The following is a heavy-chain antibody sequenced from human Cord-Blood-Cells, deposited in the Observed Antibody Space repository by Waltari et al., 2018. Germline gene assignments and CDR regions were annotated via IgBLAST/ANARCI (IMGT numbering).Heavy chain of an antibody. CDR2: IYYSGST. V-gene: IGHV4-30-4*01. D-gene: IGHD5-18*01. Sequence: QVQLQESGPGLVKPSQTLSLTCTVSVGSISSGAYYWGWIRQPPGKGLEWIGYIYYSGSTYYNPSLKSRVTISVDTSKNQFSLKLSSVTAADTAVYYCARGSGYSYGRGRFDPWGQGTLVTVSS. CDR1: VGSISSGAYY. J-gene: IGHJ5*02. CDR3: ARGSGYSYGRGRFDP.